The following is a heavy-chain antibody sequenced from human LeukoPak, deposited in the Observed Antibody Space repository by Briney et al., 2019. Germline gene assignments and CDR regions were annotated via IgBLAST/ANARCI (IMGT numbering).Heavy chain of an antibody. Sequence: PSETLSLTCTVSGGSISSSSYYWGWIRQPPGKGLEWIGSIYYSGSTYYNPPLKSRVTISVDTSKNQFCLTLSSVTAADTAVYYCPISLWAGYCSSTSCFYFDYWGQGTLVTVSS. D-gene: IGHD2-2*01. J-gene: IGHJ4*02. CDR2: IYYSGST. V-gene: IGHV4-39*01. CDR3: PISLWAGYCSSTSCFYFDY. CDR1: GGSISSSSYY.